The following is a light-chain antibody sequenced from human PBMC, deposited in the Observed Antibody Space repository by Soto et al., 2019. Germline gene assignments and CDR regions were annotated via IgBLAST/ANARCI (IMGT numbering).Light chain of an antibody. J-gene: IGLJ2*01. CDR1: SSDVGGHNY. CDR2: DVN. CDR3: NSYAGTKNLV. Sequence: QSALTQPPSASGSPGQSVTISCTGTSSDVGGHNYVSWYQQHPGKAPKLIIYDVNKRPSGVPDRFSGSKSGNTASLTVSGLQAEDEADYYCNSYAGTKNLVFGGGTQLTVL. V-gene: IGLV2-8*01.